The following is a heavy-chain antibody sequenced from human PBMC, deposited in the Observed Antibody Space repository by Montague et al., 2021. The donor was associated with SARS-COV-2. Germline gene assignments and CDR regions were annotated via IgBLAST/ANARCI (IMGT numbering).Heavy chain of an antibody. CDR1: GGSITGYY. D-gene: IGHD4-23*01. V-gene: IGHV4-59*01. J-gene: IGHJ3*02. CDR3: VRDHPYGGPRGAYDS. Sequence: SETLSLTCTVSGGSITGYYWSWLRRSPGKGLEWIAYNYGGGAVNYNPSLGSRVTISTDTSKNQLSLKVNSVTAADTAVYYCVRDHPYGGPRGAYDSWGQGTVVTVSS. CDR2: NYGGGAV.